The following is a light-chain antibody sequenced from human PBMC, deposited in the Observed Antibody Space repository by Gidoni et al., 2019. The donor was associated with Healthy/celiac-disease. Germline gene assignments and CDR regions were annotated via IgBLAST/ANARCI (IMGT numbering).Light chain of an antibody. CDR3: GTWDSSLSAYV. J-gene: IGLJ1*01. V-gene: IGLV1-51*01. CDR2: DNN. Sequence: QSVLTQPPSVSAAPGQKVTISCSGSSSNIGNNYVSWSQQRPGTAPKLLIYDNNKRPSGIPDRFSGSKSGTSATLGITGLQTGDEADYYCGTWDSSLSAYVVGTGTKGTVL. CDR1: SSNIGNNY.